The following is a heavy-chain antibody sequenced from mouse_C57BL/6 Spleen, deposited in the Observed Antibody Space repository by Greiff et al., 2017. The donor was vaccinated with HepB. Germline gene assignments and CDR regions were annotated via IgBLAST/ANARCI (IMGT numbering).Heavy chain of an antibody. CDR1: GFTFSDFY. CDR2: SRNKANDYTT. CDR3: ARDYYGYDGTFAY. D-gene: IGHD2-2*01. V-gene: IGHV7-1*01. J-gene: IGHJ3*01. Sequence: EVKLVESGGGLVQSGRSLRLSCATSGFTFSDFYMEWVRQAPGKGLEWIAASRNKANDYTTEYSASVKGRFLVSRDTSQSILYLQMNALRAEDTAIYYCARDYYGYDGTFAYWGQGTLVTVSA.